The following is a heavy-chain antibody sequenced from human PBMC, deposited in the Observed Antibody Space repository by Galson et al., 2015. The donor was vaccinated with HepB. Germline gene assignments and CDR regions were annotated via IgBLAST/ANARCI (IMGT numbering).Heavy chain of an antibody. V-gene: IGHV4-39*01. CDR1: GGSISSYY. CDR2: IYYNGNT. D-gene: IGHD5-24*01. Sequence: SETLSLTCTVSGGSISSYYWSWIRQPPGKGLEWIGTIYYNGNTYYNPSLKSRVTISVDTSKNQFSLKLSSVTAADTAVYYCARHEMGPNTPFSFWGQGTLVTVSS. CDR3: ARHEMGPNTPFSF. J-gene: IGHJ4*02.